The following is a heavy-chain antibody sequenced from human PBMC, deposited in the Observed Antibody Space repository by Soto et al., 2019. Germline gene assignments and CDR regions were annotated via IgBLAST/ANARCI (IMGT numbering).Heavy chain of an antibody. CDR2: ISAHNDNT. CDR3: ARGRYGDY. J-gene: IGHJ4*02. Sequence: QVHLVQSGAEVKKPGASVKVSCKCSGYTFTSYGITWVRQAPGQGLEWMGWISAHNDNTDYAQRIQGRVTVTRDTSTCTAYMELRSVRSDDTAVYYCARGRYGDYWGQGALVTVSS. CDR1: GYTFTSYG. V-gene: IGHV1-18*01. D-gene: IGHD1-1*01.